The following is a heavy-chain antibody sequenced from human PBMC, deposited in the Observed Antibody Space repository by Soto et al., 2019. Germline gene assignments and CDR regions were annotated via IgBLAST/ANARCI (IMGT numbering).Heavy chain of an antibody. D-gene: IGHD1-1*01. J-gene: IGHJ4*02. V-gene: IGHV3-11*05. CDR2: ITSSSSYT. CDR1: GSTFSDYY. CDR3: VCGQDNLAVNFDY. Sequence: QVQMVESGGGLVKPGGYLRLSCAASGSTFSDYYMSWIRQAPGKGLEWLSYITSSSSYTHYADSVKGRFTISRDNAKNSLYLQMNSLRAEDTAVYYSVCGQDNLAVNFDYWGQGTLVTVSS.